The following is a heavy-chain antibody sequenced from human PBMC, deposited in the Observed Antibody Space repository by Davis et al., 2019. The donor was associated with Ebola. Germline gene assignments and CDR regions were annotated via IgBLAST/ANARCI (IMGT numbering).Heavy chain of an antibody. CDR3: ARAPVYDFWSGPPPDWYFDL. J-gene: IGHJ2*01. D-gene: IGHD3-3*01. Sequence: ASVKVSCKASGYTFTSYAMHWVRQAPGQRLEWMGWINAGNGNTKYSQKFQGRVTITRDTSASTAYMELSSLRSEDTAVYYCARAPVYDFWSGPPPDWYFDLWGRGTLVTVSS. CDR2: INAGNGNT. V-gene: IGHV1-3*01. CDR1: GYTFTSYA.